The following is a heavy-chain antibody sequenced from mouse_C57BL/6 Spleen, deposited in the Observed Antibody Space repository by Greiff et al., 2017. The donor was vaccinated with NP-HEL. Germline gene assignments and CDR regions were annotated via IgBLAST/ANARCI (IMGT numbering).Heavy chain of an antibody. CDR2: IDPENGGT. D-gene: IGHD2-2*01. CDR1: GYTFTDYE. Sequence: VQLQQSGAELVRPGDSVTLSCKASGYTFTDYEMHWVKQTPVHGLEWLGAIDPENGGTAYNQKFKGKAILTADKSSSTAYMELRSLTSEDSAVYYCTRGLRRGVFDYWGQGTTLTVSS. V-gene: IGHV1-15*01. J-gene: IGHJ2*01. CDR3: TRGLRRGVFDY.